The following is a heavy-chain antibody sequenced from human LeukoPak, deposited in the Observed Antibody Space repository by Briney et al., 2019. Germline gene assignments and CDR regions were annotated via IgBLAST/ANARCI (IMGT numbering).Heavy chain of an antibody. CDR1: GGSFSGYY. Sequence: SETLSLTCAVYGGSFSGYYWSWIRQPPGKGLGWIGSIYYSGSAYYNPSLKSRVTTSVDTSKNQFSLKLTSVTAADTAVYYCARDARVQKWFGEVIMTTTYYFDDWGQGTLVTVSS. D-gene: IGHD3-10*01. J-gene: IGHJ4*02. CDR2: IYYSGSA. V-gene: IGHV4-34*01. CDR3: ARDARVQKWFGEVIMTTTYYFDD.